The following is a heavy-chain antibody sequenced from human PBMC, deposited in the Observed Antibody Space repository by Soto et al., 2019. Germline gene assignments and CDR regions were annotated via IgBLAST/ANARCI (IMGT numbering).Heavy chain of an antibody. Sequence: QVQLQQWGAGLLKPSETLSLTCAVYGGSFSGYYWSWIRQPPGKGLEWIGEINHSGSTNYNPSLKSRVTISVDTSKNQFSLKLSSVTAADTAVYYCARCGKAARDYWGQGTLVTVSS. V-gene: IGHV4-34*01. CDR3: ARCGKAARDY. J-gene: IGHJ4*02. CDR1: GGSFSGYY. CDR2: INHSGST. D-gene: IGHD6-6*01.